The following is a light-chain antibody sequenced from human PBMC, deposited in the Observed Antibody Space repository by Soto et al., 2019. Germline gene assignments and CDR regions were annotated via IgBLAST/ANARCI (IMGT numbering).Light chain of an antibody. CDR3: QQRSNWLIT. V-gene: IGKV3-11*01. CDR1: QNISIY. Sequence: IVLTQSPATLSLSPGERATLSCRASQNISIYLAWYQQKPGQAPRLLIYDASNRATGIPARFSGSGSGTDFTLTISSLEPEDFAVYYCQQRSNWLITFGQGTRLEIK. J-gene: IGKJ5*01. CDR2: DAS.